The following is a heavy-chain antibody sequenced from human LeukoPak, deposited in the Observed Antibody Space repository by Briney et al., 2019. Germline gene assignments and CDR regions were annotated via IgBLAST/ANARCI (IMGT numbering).Heavy chain of an antibody. CDR3: ARWAVRSGSIIFDY. CDR1: GGSISSSNW. V-gene: IGHV4-4*02. J-gene: IGHJ4*02. Sequence: SETLSLTCAVSGGSISSSNWWSWVRQPPGKGLEWIGEIYHSGSTNYNASLKSRVTISVDKSKNQFSLRLSSVTAADTAVYYCARWAVRSGSIIFDYWGQGTLVTVSS. CDR2: IYHSGST. D-gene: IGHD6-19*01.